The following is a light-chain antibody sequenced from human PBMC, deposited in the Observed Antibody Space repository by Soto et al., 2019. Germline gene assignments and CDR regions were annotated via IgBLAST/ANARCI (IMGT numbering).Light chain of an antibody. CDR2: EVT. J-gene: IGLJ2*01. Sequence: QSALTQPPSASGSPGQSVTISCTGTSSDVGRYNFVSWYQQHPGKAPKLIICEVTKRPSGVPDRFSGSKSGNTASLTVSRLQAEDEADYYCASYGGTNNLLFGGGTKLTVL. V-gene: IGLV2-8*01. CDR3: ASYGGTNNLL. CDR1: SSDVGRYNF.